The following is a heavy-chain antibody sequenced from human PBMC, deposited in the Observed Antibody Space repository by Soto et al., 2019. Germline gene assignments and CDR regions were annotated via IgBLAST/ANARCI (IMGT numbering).Heavy chain of an antibody. J-gene: IGHJ4*02. CDR1: GGSISSGYYY. D-gene: IGHD3-22*01. CDR2: IYYSGDT. Sequence: SETLSLTCSVSGGSISSGYYYWSWIRQPPGKGLEWIGNIYYSGDTYYNPSLKSRLTISIDTSKNQFSLKLSSVTAADTAVYYCARVSFRYDSSGSDFDYWGQGTLVTVSS. CDR3: ARVSFRYDSSGSDFDY. V-gene: IGHV4-30-4*01.